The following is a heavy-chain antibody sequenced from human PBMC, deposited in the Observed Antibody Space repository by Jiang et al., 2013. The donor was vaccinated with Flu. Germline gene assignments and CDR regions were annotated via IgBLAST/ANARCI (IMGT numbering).Heavy chain of an antibody. CDR3: ASAAPSSPKEPRKDSGWTLSY. Sequence: LKPSETLSLTCTVSGGSISSSSYYWGWIRQPPGRGWSGLGVSIIVGRTYYNPSLKSRVTISVDTSKNQFSLKLSSVTAADTAVYYCASAAPSSPKEPRKDSGWTLSYWGQGTLVTRLL. V-gene: IGHV4-39*07. CDR2: SIIVGRT. J-gene: IGHJ4*02. CDR1: GGSISSSSYY. D-gene: IGHD6-19*01.